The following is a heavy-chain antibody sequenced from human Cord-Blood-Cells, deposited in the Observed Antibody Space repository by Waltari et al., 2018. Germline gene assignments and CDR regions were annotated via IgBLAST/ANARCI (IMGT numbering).Heavy chain of an antibody. J-gene: IGHJ4*02. Sequence: QLQLQESGPGLVKPSETLSLTCTVSGGSISSSSYYWGWIRQPPGKGLEWIGSIYYSWSTYYNPSLKSRVTISVDTSKNQFSLKLSSVTAADTAVYYCARGGSGGDYFDYWGQGTLVTVSS. V-gene: IGHV4-39*01. CDR3: ARGGSGGDYFDY. CDR1: GGSISSSSYY. CDR2: IYYSWST. D-gene: IGHD3-10*01.